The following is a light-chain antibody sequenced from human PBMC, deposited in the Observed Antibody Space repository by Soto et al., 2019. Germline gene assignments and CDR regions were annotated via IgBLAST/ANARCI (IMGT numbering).Light chain of an antibody. V-gene: IGKV1-39*01. Sequence: DIQMTQSPSSLSASVGDRVSITCRASQTISKYLNWYQQKPGKVPKLPIYGASILQSGVPSRFSGSGSGTGFTLTISSLQPEDFATYYCQQSYSTPRTFGQGTKVDTK. CDR1: QTISKY. J-gene: IGKJ1*01. CDR2: GAS. CDR3: QQSYSTPRT.